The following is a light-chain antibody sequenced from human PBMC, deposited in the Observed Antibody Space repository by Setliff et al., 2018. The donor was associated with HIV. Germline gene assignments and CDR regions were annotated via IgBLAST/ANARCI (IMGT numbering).Light chain of an antibody. V-gene: IGLV2-23*02. CDR2: EVT. Sequence: QSALAQPASVSASPGQSITISCTGTSNDIGKYNLVSWYQQHPNRAPKLIIFEVTQRPSGVSNRFSGSKSGDTASLTISGLQAEDEADYFCCSYTGYVYYVLFGGGTKVTVL. CDR1: SNDIGKYNL. J-gene: IGLJ2*01. CDR3: CSYTGYVYYVL.